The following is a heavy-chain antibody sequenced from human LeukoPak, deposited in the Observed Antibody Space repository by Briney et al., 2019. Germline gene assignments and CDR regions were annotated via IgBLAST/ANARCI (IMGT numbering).Heavy chain of an antibody. D-gene: IGHD2-2*01. CDR3: ARQLGYCSSTSCYADKVDY. Sequence: PSETLSLTYTVSGGSISSSSYYWGWIRQPPGKGLEWIGSIYYSGSTYYNPSLKSRVTISVDTSKNQFSLKLSSVTAADTAVYYCARQLGYCSSTSCYADKVDYWGQGTLVTVSS. CDR2: IYYSGST. J-gene: IGHJ4*02. CDR1: GGSISSSSYY. V-gene: IGHV4-39*01.